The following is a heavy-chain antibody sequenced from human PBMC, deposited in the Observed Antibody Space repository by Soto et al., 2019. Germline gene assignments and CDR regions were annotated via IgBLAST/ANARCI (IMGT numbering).Heavy chain of an antibody. D-gene: IGHD3-10*01. CDR1: GFTFSSYA. Sequence: HPGGSLRLSCAASGFTFSSYAMSWVRQAPGKGLEWVSAISGSGGSTYYADSVKGRFTISRDNSKNTLYLQMNSLRAEDTAVYYCAKFPKVHMVRGVISYFDYWGQGTLVTVSS. CDR2: ISGSGGST. CDR3: AKFPKVHMVRGVISYFDY. J-gene: IGHJ4*02. V-gene: IGHV3-23*01.